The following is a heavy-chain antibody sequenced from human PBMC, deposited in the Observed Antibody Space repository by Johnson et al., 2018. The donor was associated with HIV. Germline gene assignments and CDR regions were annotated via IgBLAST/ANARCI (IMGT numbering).Heavy chain of an antibody. CDR3: ARDPLTAARWGPMNGGAFDI. Sequence: QVQLLESGGGVVQPGRSLRLSCAASGFIFNDYPMYWVRQAPGKGLEWVAVISYDGSNKYYAASVKGRFTISRPNSQNTLYVQRNSLRAEDTAVYYCARDPLTAARWGPMNGGAFDIWGQGTMVTVSS. CDR2: ISYDGSNK. V-gene: IGHV3-30-3*01. D-gene: IGHD6-6*01. CDR1: GFIFNDYP. J-gene: IGHJ3*02.